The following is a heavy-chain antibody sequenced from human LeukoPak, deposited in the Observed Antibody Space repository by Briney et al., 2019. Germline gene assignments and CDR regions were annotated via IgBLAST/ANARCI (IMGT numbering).Heavy chain of an antibody. D-gene: IGHD4-17*01. CDR3: AKRGADYGDPPLDY. V-gene: IGHV3-23*01. CDR2: ISGSGGST. Sequence: GGSLRLSCAASGFTFSSYAMSWVRQAPGKGLEWVSAISGSGGSTYYADSVKGRFTISRDNSKNTLYLQVNSLRAEDTAVYYCAKRGADYGDPPLDYWGQGTLVTVSS. CDR1: GFTFSSYA. J-gene: IGHJ4*02.